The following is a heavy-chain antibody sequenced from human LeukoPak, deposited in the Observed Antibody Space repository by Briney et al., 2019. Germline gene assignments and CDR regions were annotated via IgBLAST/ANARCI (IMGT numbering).Heavy chain of an antibody. CDR1: GYSFTSYW. J-gene: IGHJ4*02. D-gene: IGHD3-22*01. V-gene: IGHV5-51*01. Sequence: GESLKISCKGSGYSFTSYWIGWVRQMPGKGLEWMGIIYPGDSDTRYSPSFQGQVTISADKSISTAYLQWGSLKASDTAMYYCARRRTDYYDSSGYWDYWGQGTLVTVSS. CDR3: ARRRTDYYDSSGYWDY. CDR2: IYPGDSDT.